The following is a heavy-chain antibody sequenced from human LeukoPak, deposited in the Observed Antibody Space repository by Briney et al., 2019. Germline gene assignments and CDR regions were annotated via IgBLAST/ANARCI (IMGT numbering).Heavy chain of an antibody. J-gene: IGHJ3*02. CDR2: ISSSSTYI. CDR1: GFTFSSYS. Sequence: GGSLRLSCAASGFTFSSYSMNWVRQAPGKGLEWVSSISSSSTYIYYADSVKGRFTISRDNAKNSLYLQMNSLRAEDTAVYYCARWSTGLDAFDIWGQGTMVTVSS. V-gene: IGHV3-21*01. CDR3: ARWSTGLDAFDI.